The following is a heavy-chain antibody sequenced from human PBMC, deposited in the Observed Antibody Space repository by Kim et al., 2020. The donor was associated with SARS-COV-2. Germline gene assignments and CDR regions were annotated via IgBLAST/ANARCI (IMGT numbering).Heavy chain of an antibody. CDR2: ISAYNGNT. J-gene: IGHJ4*02. CDR3: ARDSVVGATYPPWNAEPFDN. V-gene: IGHV1-18*01. Sequence: ASVKVSCKASGYTFTSYGISWVRQAPGQGLEWMGWISAYNGNTNYAQKLQGRVTMTTDTSTSTAYMELRSLRSDDTAVYYCARDSVVGATYPPWNAEPFDNWGQGTLVTVSS. D-gene: IGHD1-26*01. CDR1: GYTFTSYG.